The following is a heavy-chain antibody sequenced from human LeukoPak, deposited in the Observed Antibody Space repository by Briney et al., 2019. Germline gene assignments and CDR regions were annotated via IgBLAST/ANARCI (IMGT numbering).Heavy chain of an antibody. CDR2: YYYNGGT. CDR3: ARHGNPEYYYDSSGYLGAFDI. D-gene: IGHD3-22*01. Sequence: SETLFPTCTVSGGSISCYYWSWIRQPPGDGLEWVGDYYYNGGTNYTPSLKSRVTIPVDTSKHQFSLKLSSVTAADTAVYYCARHGNPEYYYDSSGYLGAFDIWGQGTMVTVSS. J-gene: IGHJ3*02. V-gene: IGHV4-59*08. CDR1: GGSISCYY.